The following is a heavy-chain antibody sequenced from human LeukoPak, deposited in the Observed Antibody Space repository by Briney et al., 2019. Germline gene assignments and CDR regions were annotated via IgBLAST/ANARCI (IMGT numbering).Heavy chain of an antibody. D-gene: IGHD3-10*01. CDR2: IVGSGAKA. CDR3: AKGPYYYGSGSSSFDY. Sequence: PGGSLRLSCAASGFTFSNYAMSWVRQAPGKGLEWVSAIVGSGAKAYYADSVKGRFTLSRDNSRNTLHLQMNSLRSEDTAVYYCAKGPYYYGSGSSSFDYWGQGTLVTVSS. V-gene: IGHV3-23*01. CDR1: GFTFSNYA. J-gene: IGHJ4*02.